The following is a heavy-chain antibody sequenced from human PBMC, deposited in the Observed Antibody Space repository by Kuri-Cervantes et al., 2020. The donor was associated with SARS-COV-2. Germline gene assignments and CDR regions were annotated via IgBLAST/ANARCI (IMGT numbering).Heavy chain of an antibody. Sequence: GSLRLSCAVYGGSFSGYYWSWIRQPPGKGLEWIGSIYYSGSTYYNPSLKSRVTISVDTSKNQFSLKLSSVTAADTAVYYCARSSGVVIVVVTLNAYFDYWGQGTLVTVSS. J-gene: IGHJ4*02. CDR3: ARSSGVVIVVVTLNAYFDY. CDR1: GGSFSGYY. CDR2: IYYSGST. D-gene: IGHD3-22*01. V-gene: IGHV4-34*01.